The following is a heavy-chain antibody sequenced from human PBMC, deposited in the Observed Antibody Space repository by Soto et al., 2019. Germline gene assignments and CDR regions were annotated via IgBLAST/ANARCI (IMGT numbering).Heavy chain of an antibody. CDR1: GFTFSSYA. CDR3: AKDGYGSGSYFDNYGMDV. Sequence: EVQLLESGGGLVQPGGSLRLSCAASGFTFSSYAMSWVRQAPGKGLEWVSAISGSGGSTYYADSVKGRFTISRDNSKNTLYLQMNSMRAEDTDVYYCAKDGYGSGSYFDNYGMDVWGQGTTVTVSS. V-gene: IGHV3-23*01. D-gene: IGHD3-10*01. J-gene: IGHJ6*02. CDR2: ISGSGGST.